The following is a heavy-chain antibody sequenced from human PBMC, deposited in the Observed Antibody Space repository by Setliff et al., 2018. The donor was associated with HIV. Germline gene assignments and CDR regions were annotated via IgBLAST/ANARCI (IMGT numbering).Heavy chain of an antibody. Sequence: SVKVSCKASGGSFTSFAISWVRQAPGQGLEWMGGIIPIFGTANYAQKFQGRVRFSAVESTSTAYMELSSLKSEDTAVYYCARGGGITMVRRPSTYYYYMDVWGTGTTVTVSS. J-gene: IGHJ6*03. V-gene: IGHV1-69*13. CDR3: ARGGGITMVRRPSTYYYYMDV. CDR2: IIPIFGTA. CDR1: GGSFTSFA. D-gene: IGHD3-10*01.